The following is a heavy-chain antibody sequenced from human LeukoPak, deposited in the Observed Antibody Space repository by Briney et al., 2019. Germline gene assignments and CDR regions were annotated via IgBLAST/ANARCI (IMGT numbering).Heavy chain of an antibody. J-gene: IGHJ4*02. D-gene: IGHD3-16*01. CDR1: GGTFSSYA. Sequence: GASVKVSCKASGGTFSSYAISWVRQAPGQGLEWMGGIIPVFGTANYAQKFQGRVTITADKSTSTAYMELSSLRSDDTAVYYCAGAMITFGGVHRGQYYFDYWGQGTLVTVSS. CDR3: AGAMITFGGVHRGQYYFDY. CDR2: IIPVFGTA. V-gene: IGHV1-69*06.